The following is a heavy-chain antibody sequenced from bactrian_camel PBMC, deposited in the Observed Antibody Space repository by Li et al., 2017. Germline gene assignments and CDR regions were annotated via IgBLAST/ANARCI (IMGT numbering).Heavy chain of an antibody. CDR3: AKDLWGSAY. D-gene: IGHD5*01. J-gene: IGHJ4*01. CDR1: GYTDNDYC. Sequence: HVQLVESGGGSVQAGGSLRLSCATSGYTDNDYCMAWFRQAPGKEREEVASIDSDGNTNYADSVKGRFTISRDNAKNTLYPQLNSLKTEDTAMYYCAKDLWGSAYWGQGTQVTVS. CDR2: IDSDGNT. V-gene: IGHV3S1*01.